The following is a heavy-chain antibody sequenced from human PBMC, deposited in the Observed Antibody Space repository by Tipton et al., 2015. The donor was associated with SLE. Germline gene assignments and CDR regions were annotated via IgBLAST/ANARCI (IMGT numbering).Heavy chain of an antibody. CDR2: IYTSGST. J-gene: IGHJ6*02. V-gene: IGHV4-4*09. Sequence: TLSLTCTVSGGSISSYYWSWIRQPAGKGLEWIGYIYTSGSTNYNPSLKSRVTISVDTSKNQFSLKLSSVTAADTAVYYCAGVDEYYYYGMDVWGQGTTVTVSS. CDR3: AGVDEYYYYGMDV. CDR1: GGSISSYY.